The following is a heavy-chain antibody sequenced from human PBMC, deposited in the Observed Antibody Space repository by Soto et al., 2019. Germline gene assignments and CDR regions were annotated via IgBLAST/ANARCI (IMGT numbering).Heavy chain of an antibody. CDR2: ISPNSGNT. CDR3: VKDRDSNSWPSRDV. CDR1: GYTFTRNG. Sequence: QVPLVQSGAEVKKPGASVNVSCKTSGYTFTRNGISWVRQAPGQGLEWMGWISPNSGNTKYAQKLQGRVIMTTDTSTSTAYMELRSLRSGDTAVYYCVKDRDSNSWPSRDVWGPGTTVTVSS. V-gene: IGHV1-18*01. D-gene: IGHD3-22*01. J-gene: IGHJ6*02.